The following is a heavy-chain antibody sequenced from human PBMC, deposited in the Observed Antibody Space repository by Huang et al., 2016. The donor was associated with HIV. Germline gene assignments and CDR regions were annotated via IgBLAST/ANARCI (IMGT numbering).Heavy chain of an antibody. J-gene: IGHJ4*02. CDR3: ARARGYYDSSVSYYFDY. CDR1: GVTFSSYA. CDR2: IIPIFGTA. D-gene: IGHD3-22*01. Sequence: QVQLVQSGAEVKKPGSSVKVSCKASGVTFSSYAISWVRQAPGQGLEWMEGIIPIFGTANYAQKFQGRVTITADESTSTAYMELSSLRSEDTAVYYCARARGYYDSSVSYYFDYWGQGTLVTVSS. V-gene: IGHV1-69*13.